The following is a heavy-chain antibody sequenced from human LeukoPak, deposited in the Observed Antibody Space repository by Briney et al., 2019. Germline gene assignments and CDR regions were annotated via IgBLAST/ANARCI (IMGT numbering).Heavy chain of an antibody. V-gene: IGHV1-2*02. Sequence: ASVTVSCTASGYTFTVYYMHWVRQAPGQGLEWMGWINPNSGGTNYAQQFQGRVTVTRDTSISTVYMELSRLRSDDTAVYYCASENYCDSSGYYAYNYRGQGTLVTVAS. D-gene: IGHD3-22*01. J-gene: IGHJ4*02. CDR3: ASENYCDSSGYYAYNY. CDR2: INPNSGGT. CDR1: GYTFTVYY.